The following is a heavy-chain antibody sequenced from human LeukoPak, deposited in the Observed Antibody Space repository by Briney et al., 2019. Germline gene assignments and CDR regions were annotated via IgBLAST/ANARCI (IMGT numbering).Heavy chain of an antibody. CDR2: IYTSGST. Sequence: SETLSLTCTVSGGSINIYYWSWIRQPAGKGLEWIGRIYTSGSTHYNPSLKSRVTMSVDTSKNQFSLKLSSVTAADTAVYYCARRGAAAAGFWGFDYWGQGTLVTVSS. CDR1: GGSINIYY. CDR3: ARRGAAAAGFWGFDY. J-gene: IGHJ4*02. V-gene: IGHV4-4*07. D-gene: IGHD6-13*01.